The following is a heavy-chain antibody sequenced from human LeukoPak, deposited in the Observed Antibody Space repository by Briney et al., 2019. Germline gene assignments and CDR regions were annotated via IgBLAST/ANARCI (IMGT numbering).Heavy chain of an antibody. CDR3: TRSYSGVLAHFDY. CDR1: GFTVSSNF. V-gene: IGHV3-66*01. CDR2: IYIRTST. D-gene: IGHD5-12*01. J-gene: IGHJ4*02. Sequence: GGSLRLSCAASGFTVSSNFMSWVRQPPGRGLEWVSFIYIRTSTSYTDSVKGRFTISRDTSKNTLYLQMNSLRVEDTAVYYCTRSYSGVLAHFDYWGQGTLFTLSS.